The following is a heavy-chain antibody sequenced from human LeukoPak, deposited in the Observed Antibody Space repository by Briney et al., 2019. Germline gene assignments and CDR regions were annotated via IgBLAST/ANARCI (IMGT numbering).Heavy chain of an antibody. V-gene: IGHV4-59*01. CDR2: IDYSGNT. CDR1: GDSQRRYH. CDR3: ARSSATALIKGFDY. J-gene: IGHJ4*02. Sequence: SETLALMCAVSGDSQRRYHWSCVRQPPGKGLEWISFIDYSGNTYYNPTLKSRVAISIDTSNNLCSLRLSSVTAADTAVYYCARSSATALIKGFDYWGQGALVTVSS. D-gene: IGHD2-21*02.